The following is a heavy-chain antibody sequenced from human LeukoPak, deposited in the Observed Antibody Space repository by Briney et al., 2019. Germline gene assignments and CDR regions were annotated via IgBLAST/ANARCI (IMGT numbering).Heavy chain of an antibody. Sequence: SETLSLTCAVYGGSVSGYYWSWIRQPPGKGLEWIGEINHSGSTNYNPSLKSRVTISVDTSKNQFSLKLSSVTAADTAVYYCARGGYDYVWGSYRYMYYFDYWGQGTLVTVSS. CDR2: INHSGST. CDR3: ARGGYDYVWGSYRYMYYFDY. V-gene: IGHV4-34*01. CDR1: GGSVSGYY. J-gene: IGHJ4*02. D-gene: IGHD3-16*02.